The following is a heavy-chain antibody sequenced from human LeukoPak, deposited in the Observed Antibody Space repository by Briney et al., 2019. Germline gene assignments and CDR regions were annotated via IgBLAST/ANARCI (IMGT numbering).Heavy chain of an antibody. J-gene: IGHJ5*02. Sequence: SQTLSLTCTVSGGSISSGGYYWSWIRQHPGKGLEWIGYIYYSGSTYYNPSLKSRVTISVDTSKNQFSLKLSSVTAADTAVYYCARDAPYYYDSTHSTWFAPWGQETLVTVSS. D-gene: IGHD3-22*01. CDR1: GGSISSGGYY. V-gene: IGHV4-31*03. CDR2: IYYSGST. CDR3: ARDAPYYYDSTHSTWFAP.